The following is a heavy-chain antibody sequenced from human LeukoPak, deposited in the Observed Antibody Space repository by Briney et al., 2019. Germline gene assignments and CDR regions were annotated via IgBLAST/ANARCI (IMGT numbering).Heavy chain of an antibody. CDR2: INHSGST. J-gene: IGHJ6*03. V-gene: IGHV4-34*01. Sequence: PSETLSLTCAVYGGSFSGYYWSWIRQPPGKGLEWIGEINHSGSTNYNPSLKSRVTISVDTSKNQFSLKLSSVTAADTAVYYCARLVAAAGTKGYYYYMDVWGKGTTVTIPS. D-gene: IGHD6-13*01. CDR3: ARLVAAAGTKGYYYYMDV. CDR1: GGSFSGYY.